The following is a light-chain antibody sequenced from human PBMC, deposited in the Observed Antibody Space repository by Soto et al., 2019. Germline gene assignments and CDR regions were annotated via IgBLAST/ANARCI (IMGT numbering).Light chain of an antibody. J-gene: IGLJ3*02. Sequence: QTVVTQPPSVSGAPGQRVTISCTGSSSNIGAGYDVHWYQHLPGTAPKLLIYGNSNRPSGVPDRFSGSKSGTSASLAITGLQAEDDADYYCQSYDSSLSVVFGGGTKLTVL. CDR3: QSYDSSLSVV. CDR2: GNS. V-gene: IGLV1-40*01. CDR1: SSNIGAGYD.